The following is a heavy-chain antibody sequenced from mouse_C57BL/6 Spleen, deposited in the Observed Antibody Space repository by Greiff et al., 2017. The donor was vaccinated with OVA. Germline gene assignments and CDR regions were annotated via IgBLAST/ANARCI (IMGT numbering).Heavy chain of an antibody. Sequence: QVQLQQPGAELVMPGASVKLSCKASGYTFTSYWMHWVKQRPGQGLEWIGEIDPSDSYTNYNQKFKGKSTLTVDKSSSTAYMQLSSLTSEDSAVYFCAGNYGYTVVGYFDVWRTGTTVTVSA. CDR2: IDPSDSYT. D-gene: IGHD1-1*01. V-gene: IGHV1-69*01. CDR3: AGNYGYTVVGYFDV. CDR1: GYTFTSYW. J-gene: IGHJ1*03.